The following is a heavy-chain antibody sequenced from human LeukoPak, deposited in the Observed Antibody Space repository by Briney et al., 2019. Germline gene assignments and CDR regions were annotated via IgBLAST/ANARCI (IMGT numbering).Heavy chain of an antibody. CDR3: AKGGTVFDQLLYDYYYYYMDV. J-gene: IGHJ6*03. V-gene: IGHV3-23*01. Sequence: GGSLRLSCAASGFTFSSYAMSWVRQAPGKGLEWVSAISGSGGSTYYADSVKGRFTISRDNSKNTLYLQMNSLRAEDTAVYYCAKGGTVFDQLLYDYYYYYMDVWGKGTTVTVSS. CDR2: ISGSGGST. CDR1: GFTFSSYA. D-gene: IGHD2-2*02.